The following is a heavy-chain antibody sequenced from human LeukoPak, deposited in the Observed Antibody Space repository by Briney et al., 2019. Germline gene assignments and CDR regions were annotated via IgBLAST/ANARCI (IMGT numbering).Heavy chain of an antibody. CDR2: ISGSGGST. J-gene: IGHJ4*02. V-gene: IGHV3-23*01. CDR3: AKRSPWTTVVTPGYYFDY. D-gene: IGHD4-23*01. Sequence: GGSLRLSCAASGFTFSSYAMSWVRQAPGKGLEWVSAISGSGGSTYYADSVKGRFTISRDNSKNTLYLQMNSLRAEDTAVYYCAKRSPWTTVVTPGYYFDYWGQGTLVTVSS. CDR1: GFTFSSYA.